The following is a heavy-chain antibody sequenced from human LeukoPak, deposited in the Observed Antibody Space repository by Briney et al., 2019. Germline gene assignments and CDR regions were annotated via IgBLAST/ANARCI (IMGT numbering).Heavy chain of an antibody. CDR2: INPYNGNT. CDR3: AREQMLRGIITHEYYFDY. J-gene: IGHJ4*02. CDR1: GYTFTSYG. V-gene: IGHV1-18*01. Sequence: ASVKVSCKASGYTFTSYGINWVRQAPGQGLERMGWINPYNGNTNYAQKLQGRVTMTTDTSTSTAYMELRSLRSDDTAVYYCAREQMLRGIITHEYYFDYWGQGTLVTLSS. D-gene: IGHD3-10*01.